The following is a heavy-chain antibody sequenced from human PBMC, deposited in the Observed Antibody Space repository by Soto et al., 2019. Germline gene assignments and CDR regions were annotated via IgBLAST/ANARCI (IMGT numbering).Heavy chain of an antibody. V-gene: IGHV4-59*08. J-gene: IGHJ4*01. Sequence: SETLSLTCTVSGGSISSYYWSWIRQPPGRGLEWIGYIYYSGSTYYNPSLKSRVTISVDTSKNQFSLRLSSVAAADTAVYYCARASPDAYKFNYWGHGALVTVSS. CDR1: GGSISSYY. CDR2: IYYSGST. D-gene: IGHD1-1*01. CDR3: ARASPDAYKFNY.